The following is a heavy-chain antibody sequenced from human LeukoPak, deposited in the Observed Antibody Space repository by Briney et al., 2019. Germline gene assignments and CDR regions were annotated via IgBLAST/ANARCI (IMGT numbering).Heavy chain of an antibody. D-gene: IGHD3-22*01. V-gene: IGHV4-30-2*01. CDR2: IYHSGST. CDR3: ARGSPPTESSGYIDFDY. Sequence: SQTLSLTCTVSGGSISSGGYYWSWIRQPPGKGLEWIGYIYHSGSTYYNPSLKSRVTISVDRSKNQFSLKLSSVTAADTAVYYCARGSPPTESSGYIDFDYWGQGTLVTVSS. J-gene: IGHJ4*02. CDR1: GGSISSGGYY.